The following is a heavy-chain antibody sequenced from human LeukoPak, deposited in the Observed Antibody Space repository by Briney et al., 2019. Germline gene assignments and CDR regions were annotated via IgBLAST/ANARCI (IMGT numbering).Heavy chain of an antibody. V-gene: IGHV1-3*01. CDR1: GYTFTGYP. CDR2: INAGKGNT. J-gene: IGHJ5*02. Sequence: GASVKVSCKASGYTFTGYPIHWMRLAPGQRLEWMGWINAGKGNTKYSQKFQNRVTFTRDTSATTAYMELSSLRSEDTAVYYCARDSNSGSYWWFDPWGQGTLVTVSS. D-gene: IGHD1-26*01. CDR3: ARDSNSGSYWWFDP.